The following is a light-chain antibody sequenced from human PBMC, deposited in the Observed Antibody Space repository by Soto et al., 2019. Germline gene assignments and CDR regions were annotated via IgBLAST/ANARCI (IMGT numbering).Light chain of an antibody. CDR3: QQYSTYWT. J-gene: IGKJ1*01. V-gene: IGKV1-5*03. CDR2: MAS. Sequence: DIQITQSPSTLSASVGDRVTITCRASQSISSWLAWFQQKPGKAPKLLIYMASNLESGVPSRFSGSGSGTEFTLTISSLQPDDFATYYCQQYSTYWTFGQGTKVDIK. CDR1: QSISSW.